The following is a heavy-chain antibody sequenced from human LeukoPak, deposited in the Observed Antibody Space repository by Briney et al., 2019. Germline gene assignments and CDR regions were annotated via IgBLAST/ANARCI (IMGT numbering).Heavy chain of an antibody. V-gene: IGHV3-66*01. J-gene: IGHJ4*02. D-gene: IGHD4-17*01. CDR1: GFTVSSNY. Sequence: PGGSLRLSCAVSGFTVSSNYMSWVRQAPGKGLEWVSVIHSGGSTYYADSVTGRFTVSRDNSKNTVSLQMNSLRVGDTAEYYCVGATGFGYWGQGTLVTVSS. CDR2: IHSGGST. CDR3: VGATGFGY.